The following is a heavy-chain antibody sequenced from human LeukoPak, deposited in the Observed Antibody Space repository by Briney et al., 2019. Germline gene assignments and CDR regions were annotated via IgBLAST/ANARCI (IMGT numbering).Heavy chain of an antibody. Sequence: PSETLSLTCTVSGGSISSGGYYWSWIRQHPGKGLEWIGYIYYSGSTYYNPSLKSRVTISVDTSKNQFSLKLSSVTAADTAVYYCARVITRNWFDPRGQGTLVTVSS. CDR1: GGSISSGGYY. V-gene: IGHV4-31*03. CDR3: ARVITRNWFDP. CDR2: IYYSGST. J-gene: IGHJ5*02. D-gene: IGHD3-3*01.